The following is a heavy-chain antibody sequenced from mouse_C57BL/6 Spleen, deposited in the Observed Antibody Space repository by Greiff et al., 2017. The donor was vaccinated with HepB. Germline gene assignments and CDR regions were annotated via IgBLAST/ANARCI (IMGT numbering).Heavy chain of an antibody. J-gene: IGHJ3*01. CDR3: ARAGVESLYGYDGGWFAY. V-gene: IGHV5-4*03. Sequence: EVKLMESGGGLVKPGGSLKLSCAASGFTFSSYAMSWVRQTPEKRLEWVATISDGGSYTYYPDTVKGRFTISRDNAKNNLYLQMSHLKSEDTAMYYCARAGVESLYGYDGGWFAYWGQGTLVTVSA. CDR2: ISDGGSYT. CDR1: GFTFSSYA. D-gene: IGHD2-2*01.